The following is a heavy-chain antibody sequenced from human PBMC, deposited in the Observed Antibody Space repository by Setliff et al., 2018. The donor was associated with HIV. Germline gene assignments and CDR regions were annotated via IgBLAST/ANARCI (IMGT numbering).Heavy chain of an antibody. D-gene: IGHD3-10*01. CDR1: GFTFDRFW. J-gene: IGHJ4*02. V-gene: IGHV3-74*01. CDR3: AKEGDYYGSGSYYSF. Sequence: PGGSLRLSCAASGFTFDRFWMHWVRQAPGKGLVWVSRVNRDGSSTTYADSVKGRFTISRDNAKNTLHLQMNSLRAEDTALYYCAKEGDYYGSGSYYSFWGQGTLVTVSS. CDR2: VNRDGSST.